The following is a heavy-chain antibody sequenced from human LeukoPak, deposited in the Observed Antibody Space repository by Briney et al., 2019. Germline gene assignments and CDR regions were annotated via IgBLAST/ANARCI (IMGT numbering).Heavy chain of an antibody. J-gene: IGHJ4*02. CDR3: ARLSPFRAAGQTFDY. CDR2: INPNSGGT. Sequence: ASVKVSCKASRYTFTGYYMHCVRQGPGQGLEWVGWINPNSGGTNYAQKFQGRVTMTRDTSISTAYMELSRLRSDDTAVYYCARLSPFRAAGQTFDYWGQGTLVTVSS. D-gene: IGHD6-13*01. CDR1: RYTFTGYY. V-gene: IGHV1-2*02.